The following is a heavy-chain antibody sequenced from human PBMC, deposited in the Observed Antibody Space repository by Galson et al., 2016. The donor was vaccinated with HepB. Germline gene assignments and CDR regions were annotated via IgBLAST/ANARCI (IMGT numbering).Heavy chain of an antibody. V-gene: IGHV4-59*01. D-gene: IGHD4-17*01. J-gene: IGHJ4*02. CDR2: IYNIGNT. CDR1: GGSFSVYY. CDR3: ARGDGAPYYFDY. Sequence: ETLSLTCAVYGGSFSVYYWSWIRQPPGKGLEWIGYIYNIGNTNYNPSLRSRVTISVDTSKNQFSLKVNSVTAADTAVYYCARGDGAPYYFDYWGQGALVTVSS.